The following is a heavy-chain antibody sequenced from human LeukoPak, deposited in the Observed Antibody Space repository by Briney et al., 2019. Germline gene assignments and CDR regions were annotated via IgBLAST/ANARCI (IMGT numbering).Heavy chain of an antibody. CDR1: GFTFSSYS. CDR3: ARPRERYGDYYFDY. J-gene: IGHJ4*02. D-gene: IGHD4-17*01. V-gene: IGHV3-30*03. CDR2: ISYDGSNK. Sequence: PGGSLRLSCAASGFTFSSYSMNWVRQAPGKGLEWVAVISYDGSNKYYADSVKGRFTISRDNSKNTLYLQMNSLRAEDTAVYYCARPRERYGDYYFDYWGQGTLVTVSS.